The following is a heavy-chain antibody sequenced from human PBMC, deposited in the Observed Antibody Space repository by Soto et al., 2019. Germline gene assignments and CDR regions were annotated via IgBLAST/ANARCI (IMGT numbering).Heavy chain of an antibody. CDR2: ISGSGGST. Sequence: GGSLRLSCAASGYTFSSYAMSWVRQAPGKGLEWVSAISGSGGSTYYADSVKGRFTISRDNSKNTLYLQMNSLRAEDTAVYYCAKSPGIGLTGSFDPWGQGTLVTVSS. CDR1: GYTFSSYA. J-gene: IGHJ5*02. V-gene: IGHV3-23*01. D-gene: IGHD3-9*01. CDR3: AKSPGIGLTGSFDP.